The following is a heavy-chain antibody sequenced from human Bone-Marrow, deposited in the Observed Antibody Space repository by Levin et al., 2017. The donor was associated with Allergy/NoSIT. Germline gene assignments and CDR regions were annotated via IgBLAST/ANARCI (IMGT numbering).Heavy chain of an antibody. V-gene: IGHV3-23*01. CDR2: ISDRGDAT. Sequence: CGMTGVRQAPGKGLEWVSSISDRGDATFYADSVRGRFTISRDNSKNTVSLQMTSLKVDDTAMYYCAKAKLTDYRGLIDRWGQGTLVTVSS. CDR3: AKAKLTDYRGLIDR. CDR1: CG. J-gene: IGHJ5*02. D-gene: IGHD3-10*01.